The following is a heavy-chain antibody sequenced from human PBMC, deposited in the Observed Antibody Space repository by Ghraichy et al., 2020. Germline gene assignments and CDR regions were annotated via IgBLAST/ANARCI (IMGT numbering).Heavy chain of an antibody. Sequence: GGSLRLSCAASGFTFSSYAMSWVRQAPGTGLEWVSAISGSGGSTYYADSVKGRFTISRDNSKNTLYLQMNSLRAEDTAVYYCAKVPRIPNGGPDPAWGQGTLVTVSS. CDR3: AKVPRIPNGGPDPA. D-gene: IGHD2-15*01. CDR1: GFTFSSYA. V-gene: IGHV3-23*01. CDR2: ISGSGGST. J-gene: IGHJ4*02.